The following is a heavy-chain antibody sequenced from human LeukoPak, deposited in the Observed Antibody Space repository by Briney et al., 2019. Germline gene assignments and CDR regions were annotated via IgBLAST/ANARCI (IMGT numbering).Heavy chain of an antibody. CDR3: ARDLYSSPFWFFDL. Sequence: GGSLRLSCAASGFTFSSYEMNWVRQAPGKGLEWVSYISSSGSTIYYADSVKGRFTISRDNAKNSLYLQMNSLRGEDTAVYYCARDLYSSPFWFFDLWGRGTLVTVSS. D-gene: IGHD5-18*01. CDR2: ISSSGSTI. V-gene: IGHV3-48*03. J-gene: IGHJ2*01. CDR1: GFTFSSYE.